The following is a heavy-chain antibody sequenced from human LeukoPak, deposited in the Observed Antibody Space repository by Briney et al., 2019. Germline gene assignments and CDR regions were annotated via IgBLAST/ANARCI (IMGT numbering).Heavy chain of an antibody. J-gene: IGHJ4*02. CDR1: GFTFSSYW. Sequence: GGSLRLSCEASGFTFSSYWMHWVRQAPGKGLVWVSGINTDGSSTNYADSVKGRFTISRDNAKSTLYLQLNSLRAEDTAVYYCARGLGAAHFDYWGQGTLVTVSS. CDR2: INTDGSST. D-gene: IGHD1-26*01. V-gene: IGHV3-74*01. CDR3: ARGLGAAHFDY.